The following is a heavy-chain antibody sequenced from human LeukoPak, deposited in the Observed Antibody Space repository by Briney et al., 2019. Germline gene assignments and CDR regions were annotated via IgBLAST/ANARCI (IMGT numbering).Heavy chain of an antibody. CDR1: GFTFTSTA. Sequence: ASVKVSCKASGFTFTSTAVQWVRQARGQRLEWIGWIVVGSGNTNYAQKFQERVTITRDMSTSTAYMELSSLRSEDTAVYYCAAFTMIRGTVAFDIWGQGTMVTVSS. J-gene: IGHJ3*02. CDR2: IVVGSGNT. V-gene: IGHV1-58*01. CDR3: AAFTMIRGTVAFDI. D-gene: IGHD3-22*01.